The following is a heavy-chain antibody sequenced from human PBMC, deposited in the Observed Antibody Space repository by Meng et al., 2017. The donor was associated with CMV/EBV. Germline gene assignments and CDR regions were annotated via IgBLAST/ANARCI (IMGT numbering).Heavy chain of an antibody. CDR2: IYPGDSDT. CDR1: GYSFTSYW. V-gene: IGHV5-51*01. Sequence: KVSCKGSGYSFTSYWIGWVRQMPGKGLEWMGIIYPGDSDTRYSPSFQGQVTISADKSISTAYLQWSSPKASDTAMYYCARSFRFGHSSPTGYYYYGMDVWGQGTTVTVSS. D-gene: IGHD6-13*01. CDR3: ARSFRFGHSSPTGYYYYGMDV. J-gene: IGHJ6*02.